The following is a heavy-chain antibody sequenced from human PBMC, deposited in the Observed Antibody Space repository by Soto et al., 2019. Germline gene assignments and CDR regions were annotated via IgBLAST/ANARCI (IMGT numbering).Heavy chain of an antibody. D-gene: IGHD3-10*01. CDR2: IYPGDSDT. Sequence: GESLKISWKGSGYSFTSYWIGWVRQMPGKGLEWMGIIYPGDSDTRYSPSFQGQVTISADKSISTAYLQWSSLKASDTAMYYCARPDSAMVRGVIYAFDIWGQGTMVTVSS. CDR3: ARPDSAMVRGVIYAFDI. J-gene: IGHJ3*02. CDR1: GYSFTSYW. V-gene: IGHV5-51*01.